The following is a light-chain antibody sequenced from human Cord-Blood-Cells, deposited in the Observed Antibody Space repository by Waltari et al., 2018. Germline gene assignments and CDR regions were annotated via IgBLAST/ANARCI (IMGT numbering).Light chain of an antibody. J-gene: IGLJ3*02. V-gene: IGLV2-14*01. Sequence: QSALTQPASVSGSPGQSITISCTGTSSDVGGYNYVSWYQQHPGKAPKLMFYDVSNRPACVSNRFSGSRSVNTAALTISGLQAEDEADYYCSSYTSSSTPWVFIGGTKLTVL. CDR2: DVS. CDR3: SSYTSSSTPWV. CDR1: SSDVGGYNY.